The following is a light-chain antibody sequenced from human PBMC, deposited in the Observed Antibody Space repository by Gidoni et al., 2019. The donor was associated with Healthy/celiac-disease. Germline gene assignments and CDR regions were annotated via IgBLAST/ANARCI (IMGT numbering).Light chain of an antibody. J-gene: IGKJ1*01. CDR1: QSISSW. CDR3: QQYNSYSWT. Sequence: DIQMTPSPSTLSASVGDRVTITCRASQSISSWLAWYQQKPGKAPKLLIYDASSFESGVPSRFSGSGSGTEFTLTISSLQPDDFATYYCQQYNSYSWTFXQXTKVEIK. CDR2: DAS. V-gene: IGKV1-5*01.